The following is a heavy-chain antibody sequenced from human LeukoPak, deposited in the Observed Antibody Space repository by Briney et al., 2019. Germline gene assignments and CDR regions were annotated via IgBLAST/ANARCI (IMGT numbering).Heavy chain of an antibody. J-gene: IGHJ3*02. CDR1: GFTFSAYW. CDR3: ARDPTSSWETAFDI. Sequence: HPGGSLRLSCAASGFTFSAYWMTWVRQAPGKGLAWVAYIIEGGDVKYYVDSVKGQFTISRDNTKNSLYLQMNSLRAEDTAVYYCARDPTSSWETAFDIWGQGTMVTVSS. CDR2: IIEGGDVK. D-gene: IGHD1-26*01. V-gene: IGHV3-7*01.